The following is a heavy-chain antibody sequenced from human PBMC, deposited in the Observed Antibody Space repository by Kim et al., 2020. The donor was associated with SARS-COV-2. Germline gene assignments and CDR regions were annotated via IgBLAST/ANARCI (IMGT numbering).Heavy chain of an antibody. CDR1: GGSISSYY. CDR2: IYYSGST. D-gene: IGHD4-4*01. J-gene: IGHJ6*02. V-gene: IGHV4-59*01. CDR3: ARAIYSNYEVYYYYGMDV. Sequence: SETLSLTCTVSGGSISSYYWSWIRQPPGKGLEWIGYIYYSGSTNYNASLKSRVTISVDTSKNQFSLKLSSVTAADTAVYYCARAIYSNYEVYYYYGMDVWGQGTTVTVSS.